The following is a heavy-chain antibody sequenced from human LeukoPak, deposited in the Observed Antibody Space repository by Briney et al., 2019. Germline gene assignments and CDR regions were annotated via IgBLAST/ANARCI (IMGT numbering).Heavy chain of an antibody. Sequence: PSETLSLTCTVSGGSISSSSYYWGRIRQPPGKGLEWIGEINHSESTNYNPSLKSRVTISVDTSKNQFSLKLSSVTAADTAVYYCARVGGTIVVVPAAKDWFDPWGQGTLVTVSS. J-gene: IGHJ5*02. CDR2: INHSEST. D-gene: IGHD2-2*01. CDR3: ARVGGTIVVVPAAKDWFDP. V-gene: IGHV4-39*07. CDR1: GGSISSSSYY.